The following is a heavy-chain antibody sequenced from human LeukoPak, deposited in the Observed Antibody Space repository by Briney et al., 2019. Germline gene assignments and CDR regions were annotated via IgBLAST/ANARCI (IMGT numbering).Heavy chain of an antibody. J-gene: IGHJ6*03. Sequence: SETLSLTCAVYGGSFSGYYWSWIRQPPGKGLEWIREINHSGSTNYNPSLKSRVTISVDTSKNQFSLKLSSVTAADTAVYYCARDSPTIHYYYYMDVWGKGTTVTVSS. CDR2: INHSGST. D-gene: IGHD1-26*01. CDR1: GGSFSGYY. V-gene: IGHV4-34*01. CDR3: ARDSPTIHYYYYMDV.